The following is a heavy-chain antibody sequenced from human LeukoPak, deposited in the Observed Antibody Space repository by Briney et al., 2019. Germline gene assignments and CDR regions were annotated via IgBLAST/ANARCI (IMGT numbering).Heavy chain of an antibody. D-gene: IGHD3-9*01. Sequence: ASVKVSCKVSGYTLTELSVHWVRQAPGKGPEWMGNFDPKDGDTIYAQRFQGRVTMTEDTSTHTAYMELSSLRSDDTAVYYCARDFFYYDILTGYSRASYYYYYMDVWGKGTTVTISS. V-gene: IGHV1-24*01. J-gene: IGHJ6*03. CDR2: FDPKDGDT. CDR1: GYTLTELS. CDR3: ARDFFYYDILTGYSRASYYYYYMDV.